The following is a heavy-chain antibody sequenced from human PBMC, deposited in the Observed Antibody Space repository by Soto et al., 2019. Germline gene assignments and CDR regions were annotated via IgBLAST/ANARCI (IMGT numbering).Heavy chain of an antibody. J-gene: IGHJ6*02. Sequence: SVKVSCKASGGTFSSYAISWVRQAPGQGLEWMGGIIPIFGTANYAQKFQGRVTITADESTSTAYMELSSLRSEDTAVYYCARDSIPYYYDSSGYYYTLDVRGQGTTVTVSS. CDR3: ARDSIPYYYDSSGYYYTLDV. V-gene: IGHV1-69*13. D-gene: IGHD3-22*01. CDR1: GGTFSSYA. CDR2: IIPIFGTA.